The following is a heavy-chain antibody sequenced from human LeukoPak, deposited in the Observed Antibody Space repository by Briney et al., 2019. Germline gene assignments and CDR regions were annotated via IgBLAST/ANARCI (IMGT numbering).Heavy chain of an antibody. D-gene: IGHD3-10*01. J-gene: IGHJ4*02. V-gene: IGHV3-23*01. CDR3: VKDGSGSYYTYYFDY. CDR1: GFTFSSYA. Sequence: PGGSLRLSCAASGFTFSSYAMSWVRQAPGKGLEWVSSISGSGGNTFYADSVKGRFTISRDNSKNTLYLQMNSLRAEDTAVYYCVKDGSGSYYTYYFDYWGQGTLVTVSS. CDR2: ISGSGGNT.